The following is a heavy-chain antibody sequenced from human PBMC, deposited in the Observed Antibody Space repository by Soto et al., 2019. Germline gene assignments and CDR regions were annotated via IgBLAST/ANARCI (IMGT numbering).Heavy chain of an antibody. CDR3: ARVGPQGYYFDY. V-gene: IGHV3-33*01. Sequence: PGGSLSLSCAASGFTFSSYFMHWVRQAPGKGLEWVAVIWYDGSNKYYADSVKGRFTISRDNSKNTLYLQMNSLRAEDTAVYYCARVGPQGYYFDYWGQGTLVTVSS. CDR2: IWYDGSNK. CDR1: GFTFSSYF. J-gene: IGHJ4*02.